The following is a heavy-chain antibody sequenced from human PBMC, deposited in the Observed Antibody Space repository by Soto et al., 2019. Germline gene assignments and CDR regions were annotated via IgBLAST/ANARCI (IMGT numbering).Heavy chain of an antibody. J-gene: IGHJ4*02. CDR1: GFRFSSYW. V-gene: IGHV3-7*04. CDR2: INQDTSYR. CDR3: ARGGGYDSFDF. D-gene: IGHD2-15*01. Sequence: PGGSLRLSCVASGFRFSSYWMTWVRQAPGKGLEWVAIINQDTSYRYYVDSVEGRFTTSRDNAKSSVYLQMNSLRAEDTALYYCARGGGYDSFDFWGQGIQVTVSS.